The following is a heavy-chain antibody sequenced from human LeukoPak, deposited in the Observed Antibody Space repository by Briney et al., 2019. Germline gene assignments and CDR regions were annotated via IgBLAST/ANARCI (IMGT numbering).Heavy chain of an antibody. CDR2: ISGHQGNT. V-gene: IGHV1-18*01. Sequence: GASVKVSCSSSGYILTNYGIYWVRQAPGQGLEWMGWISGHQGNTKYAQKFQGRVTMTIDTSTSTAYMELRSLRSDDTAIYFCARSSLGTITAGPFDYWGQRTLVAVSS. CDR1: GYILTNYG. D-gene: IGHD5-12*01. CDR3: ARSSLGTITAGPFDY. J-gene: IGHJ4*02.